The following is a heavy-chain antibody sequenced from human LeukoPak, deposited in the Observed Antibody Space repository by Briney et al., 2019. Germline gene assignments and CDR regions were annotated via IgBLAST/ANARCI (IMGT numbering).Heavy chain of an antibody. J-gene: IGHJ5*02. CDR1: GYSISSGYY. CDR3: ARVRSIAAAPSWFDP. V-gene: IGHV4-38-2*02. Sequence: SETLSLTCTVSGYSISSGYYWGWIRQPPGKGLEWIGSIYHSGSTYYNPSLKSRVTVSVDTSKNQFSLKLSSVAAADTAVYYCARVRSIAAAPSWFDPWGQGTLVTVSS. D-gene: IGHD6-13*01. CDR2: IYHSGST.